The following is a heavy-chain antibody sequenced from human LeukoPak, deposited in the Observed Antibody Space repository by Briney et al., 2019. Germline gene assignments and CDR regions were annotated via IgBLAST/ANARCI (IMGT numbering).Heavy chain of an antibody. V-gene: IGHV4-4*07. J-gene: IGHJ6*02. D-gene: IGHD5-12*01. CDR1: GGSISSYY. CDR2: IYTSGST. CDR3: ARDGGQYSGYQPKGPYYYYGMDV. Sequence: PSETLSLTCTVSGGSISSYYWSWIRQPAGKGLEWIGRIYTSGSTNYNPSLKSRVTMSVDTSKNQFSLKLSSVTAADTAVYYCARDGGQYSGYQPKGPYYYYGMDVWGQGTTVTVSS.